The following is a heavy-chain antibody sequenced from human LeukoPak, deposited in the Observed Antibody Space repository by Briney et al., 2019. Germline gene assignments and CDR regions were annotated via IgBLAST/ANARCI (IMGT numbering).Heavy chain of an antibody. J-gene: IGHJ4*02. CDR2: INPSGGST. V-gene: IGHV1-46*01. D-gene: IGHD4-17*01. CDR1: GYSFTSYY. Sequence: ASVKVSCKASGYSFTSYYIHWVRQAPGQGLEWMGIINPSGGSTSYAQKFQGRLSMTRDTSTSTVYMELSSLRSEDTAVYYCAPTTVTTVGFDYWGQGTLVTVSS. CDR3: APTTVTTVGFDY.